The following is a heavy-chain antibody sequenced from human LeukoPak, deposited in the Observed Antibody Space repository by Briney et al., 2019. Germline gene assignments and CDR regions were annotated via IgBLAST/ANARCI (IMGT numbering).Heavy chain of an antibody. CDR1: GFIFSTYA. V-gene: IGHV3-23*01. J-gene: IGHJ4*02. CDR2: ISGSGDSI. D-gene: IGHD3-16*01. CDR3: AKGLGRGASDY. Sequence: GGSLRLSCAASGFIFSTYAMSWVRQAPGKGLEWVSTISGSGDSIFYAGSVKGRFRISRDNSKNTLYLQMNSLRAEDTAFYYCAKGLGRGASDYWGQGTLVTVSS.